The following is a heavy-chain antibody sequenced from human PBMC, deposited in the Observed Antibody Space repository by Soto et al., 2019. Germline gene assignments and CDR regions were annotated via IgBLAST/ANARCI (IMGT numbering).Heavy chain of an antibody. J-gene: IGHJ4*02. CDR2: ISGSGGST. D-gene: IGHD3-10*01. V-gene: IGHV3-23*01. CDR1: GFTFSSYA. Sequence: GGSLRLSCAASGFTFSSYAMSWVRQAPGKGLEWVSAISGSGGSTYYADSVKGRFTISRDNSKNTLYLQMNSLRAEDTAVYYCAKGLWFGELSIPYYFDYWGQGTLVTVSS. CDR3: AKGLWFGELSIPYYFDY.